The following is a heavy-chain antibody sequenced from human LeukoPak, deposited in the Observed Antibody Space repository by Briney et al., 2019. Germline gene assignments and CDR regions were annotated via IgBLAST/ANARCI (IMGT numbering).Heavy chain of an antibody. CDR1: GFTFSSYG. V-gene: IGHV3-33*01. Sequence: GGSLRLSCAASGFTFSSYGMQWVRQAPGKGLEWVAVIWYDGSNKYYADSVKGRFTISRDNSKNTLYLQMNSLRAEDTAVYYCARGTTHDAFDIWGQGTMVTVSS. CDR3: ARGTTHDAFDI. D-gene: IGHD1-7*01. J-gene: IGHJ3*02. CDR2: IWYDGSNK.